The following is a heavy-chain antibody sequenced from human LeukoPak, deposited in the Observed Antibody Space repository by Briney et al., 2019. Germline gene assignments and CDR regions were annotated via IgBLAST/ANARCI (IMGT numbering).Heavy chain of an antibody. CDR2: ISYDGSNK. D-gene: IGHD6-13*01. V-gene: IGHV3-30*18. CDR1: GFTFSSYG. J-gene: IGHJ6*02. CDR3: AKVGVAAAGPSDYYYYGMDV. Sequence: PGRSLRLSCAASGFTFSSYGRYWVRQAPGKGLEWVAVISYDGSNKYYADSVKSRLTISRDNSKNTLYLQMNSLRAEDTAVYYCAKVGVAAAGPSDYYYYGMDVWGQGTTVTVSS.